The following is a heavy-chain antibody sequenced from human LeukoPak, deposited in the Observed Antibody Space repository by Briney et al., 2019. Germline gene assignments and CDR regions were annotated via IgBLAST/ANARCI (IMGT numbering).Heavy chain of an antibody. CDR2: INPNSGGT. CDR3: ARRIAAAGMYYFDY. V-gene: IGHV1-2*02. J-gene: IGHJ4*02. D-gene: IGHD6-13*01. CDR1: GHTFTGYY. Sequence: ASVKVSCKASGHTFTGYYMHWVRQAPGQGLEWMGWINPNSGGTNYAQKFQGRVTMTRDTSISTAYMELSRLRSDDTAVYYCARRIAAAGMYYFDYWGQGTLVTVSS.